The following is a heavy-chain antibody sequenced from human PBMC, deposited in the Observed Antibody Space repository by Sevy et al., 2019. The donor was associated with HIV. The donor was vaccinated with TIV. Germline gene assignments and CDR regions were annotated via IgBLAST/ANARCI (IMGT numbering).Heavy chain of an antibody. V-gene: IGHV3-48*02. CDR3: ARGGTISWSDVYHFHF. CDR1: GFTFSSYS. CDR2: ISSSSYTV. Sequence: GGSLRLSCAASGFTFSSYSVNWVRQAPGKGLEWVSYISSSSYTVYYADSVNGRFTISRDNAKNSLYLQMHTLRDEDTAIYYCARGGTISWSDVYHFHFWGQGTLVTVSS. J-gene: IGHJ4*02. D-gene: IGHD6-13*01.